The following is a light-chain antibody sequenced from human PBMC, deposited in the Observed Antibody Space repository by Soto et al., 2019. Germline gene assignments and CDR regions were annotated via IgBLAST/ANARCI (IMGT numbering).Light chain of an antibody. CDR2: EVS. CDR3: SSYSSITTLL. CDR1: NSEVGGSRY. V-gene: IGLV2-14*01. Sequence: QSALTQPASVSGSPGQSITISCTGTNSEVGGSRYVSWYQHHPDKAPKLIIYEVSNRPSGISNRFSASKSGNTASLTISGLQAEDEADYYCSSYSSITTLLFGGGTKLTVL. J-gene: IGLJ2*01.